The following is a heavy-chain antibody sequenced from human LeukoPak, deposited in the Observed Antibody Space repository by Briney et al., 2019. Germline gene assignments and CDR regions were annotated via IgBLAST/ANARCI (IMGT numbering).Heavy chain of an antibody. CDR1: GGAFSGYY. Sequence: PSETLSLTGAGYGGAFSGYYWGWLLQPPGKGLVGMGEINHGGSTNYNPSLKSRVTISVDTSKTQLSLKLSSVTAADTAVYYCARTTRIAGFDYWGQGTLVTVSS. CDR3: ARTTRIAGFDY. J-gene: IGHJ4*02. D-gene: IGHD3-22*01. V-gene: IGHV4-34*01. CDR2: INHGGST.